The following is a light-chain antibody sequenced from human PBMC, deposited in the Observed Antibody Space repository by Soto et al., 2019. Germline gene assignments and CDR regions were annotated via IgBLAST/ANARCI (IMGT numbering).Light chain of an antibody. CDR1: QSISSY. Sequence: DIQMTQSPSSLSASVGDRVTITCRASQSISSYLNWYQQKPGKAPKLLIYAASSLQSGVPSRFSGRGSGTDFNLTISRLQPEDFATYCCQQSYRTPLTFGGGTKVEIK. V-gene: IGKV1-39*01. J-gene: IGKJ4*01. CDR3: QQSYRTPLT. CDR2: AAS.